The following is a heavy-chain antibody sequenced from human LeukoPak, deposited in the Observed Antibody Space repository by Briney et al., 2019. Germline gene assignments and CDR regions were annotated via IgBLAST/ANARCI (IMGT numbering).Heavy chain of an antibody. D-gene: IGHD2-21*01. V-gene: IGHV3-48*01. CDR2: IVSSGDTI. J-gene: IGHJ4*02. CDR3: ARDRANIVVVSASEY. CDR1: GFTFSSYS. Sequence: GGSLRLSCAASGFTFSSYSMNWVRQVPGKGLEWVSYIVSSGDTIYYADSVKGRFTISRDNAKNLLYLQMNSLRAEDTAVYYCARDRANIVVVSASEYWGQGTLVTVSS.